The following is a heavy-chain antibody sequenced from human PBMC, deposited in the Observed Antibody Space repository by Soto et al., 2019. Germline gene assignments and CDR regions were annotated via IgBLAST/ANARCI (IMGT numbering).Heavy chain of an antibody. CDR2: IYHSGST. V-gene: IGHV4-30-2*01. Sequence: PSETLSLTCAVSGGPISSGGYSWSWIRQPPGKGLEWIGYIYHSGSTYYNPSLKSRVTISVDTSKNQFSLKLSSVTAADTAVYYCARDMVTTPNAEGVDYWGQGTLVTVSS. J-gene: IGHJ4*02. CDR3: ARDMVTTPNAEGVDY. CDR1: GGPISSGGYS. D-gene: IGHD4-17*01.